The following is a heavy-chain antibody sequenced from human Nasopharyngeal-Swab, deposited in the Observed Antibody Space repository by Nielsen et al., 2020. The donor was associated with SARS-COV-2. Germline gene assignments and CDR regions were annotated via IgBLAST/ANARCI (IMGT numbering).Heavy chain of an antibody. J-gene: IGHJ6*02. CDR1: GGSISSYY. V-gene: IGHV4-59*01. CDR3: ARETAAGHYYYYGMDV. Sequence: GSLRLSCTVSGGSISSYYWSWIRQPPGKGLEWIGYIYYSGSTNYNPSLKSRVTISVDTSKNQFSLKLSSVTAADTAVYYCARETAAGHYYYYGMDVWGQGTTVTVSS. D-gene: IGHD6-13*01. CDR2: IYYSGST.